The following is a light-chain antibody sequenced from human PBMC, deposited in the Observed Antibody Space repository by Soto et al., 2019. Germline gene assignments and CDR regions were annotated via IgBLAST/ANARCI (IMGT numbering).Light chain of an antibody. CDR3: QQYTTYSGT. V-gene: IGKV1-5*03. J-gene: IGKJ3*01. CDR1: QSISTW. CDR2: RAS. Sequence: DIQMTQSPSTLSASVGDRVTITCRASQSISTWLAWYQQKPGTAPKLLIYRASNLESGVPSRFSGSGSGTEFTLTISSLQPDDFATYYCQQYTTYSGTFGPGTKVVIK.